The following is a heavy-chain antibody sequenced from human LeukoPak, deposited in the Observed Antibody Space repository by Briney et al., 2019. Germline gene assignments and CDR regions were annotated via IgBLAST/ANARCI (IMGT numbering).Heavy chain of an antibody. V-gene: IGHV3-7*01. D-gene: IGHD1-26*01. CDR3: ARDGVIVGATTNFDY. CDR2: IKQDGSEK. CDR1: GFTFSSYW. Sequence: QSGGSLRLSCAASGFTFSSYWMSWARQAPGKGLEWVANIKQDGSEKYYVDSVKGRFTISRDNAKNSLYLQMNSLRAEDTAVYYCARDGVIVGATTNFDYWGQGTLVTVSS. J-gene: IGHJ4*02.